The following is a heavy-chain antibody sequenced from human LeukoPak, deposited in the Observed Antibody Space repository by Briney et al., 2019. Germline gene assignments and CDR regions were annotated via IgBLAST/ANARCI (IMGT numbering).Heavy chain of an antibody. D-gene: IGHD7-27*01. Sequence: GESLKISCKVSGYSFTTYWIGWVRQMPGKGLEWMGIIYPGDSDIRYSPSFQGQVNISADKSISTAYLQWSSLKASDTAMYYCVRRTTGEYYFDYWGQGTLVTVSS. CDR1: GYSFTTYW. CDR3: VRRTTGEYYFDY. CDR2: IYPGDSDI. J-gene: IGHJ4*02. V-gene: IGHV5-51*01.